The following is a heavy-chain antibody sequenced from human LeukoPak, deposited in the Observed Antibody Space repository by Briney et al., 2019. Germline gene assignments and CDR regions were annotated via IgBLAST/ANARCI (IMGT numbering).Heavy chain of an antibody. D-gene: IGHD6-13*01. CDR3: ARSPGYSSTPASY. CDR1: GYTFTGYY. V-gene: IGHV1-2*02. J-gene: IGHJ4*02. Sequence: GSSVKVSCMASGYTFTGYYMHWVRQAPGPRLEWMGWINPNSGGTNYAQKFQGRVTMTRDTSISTAYMELSGLRFDDTAVYYCARSPGYSSTPASYWGQGTLVTVSS. CDR2: INPNSGGT.